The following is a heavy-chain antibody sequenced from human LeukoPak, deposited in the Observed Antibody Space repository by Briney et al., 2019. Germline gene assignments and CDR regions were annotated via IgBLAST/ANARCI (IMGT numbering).Heavy chain of an antibody. J-gene: IGHJ4*02. CDR3: ARGSGPGVTTIDS. D-gene: IGHD4-17*01. Sequence: GGSLRLSCGASGFTFSNYDMHWVRQAPGKGLEWVSAFHTDGGRHYLASVKGRFTISREDAKNSLYLHMNALRAGDTALYYCARGSGPGVTTIDSWGQGTLVIVSS. CDR2: FHTDGGR. V-gene: IGHV3-13*01. CDR1: GFTFSNYD.